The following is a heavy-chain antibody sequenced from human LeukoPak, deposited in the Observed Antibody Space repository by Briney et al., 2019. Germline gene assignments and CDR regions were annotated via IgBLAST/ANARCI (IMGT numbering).Heavy chain of an antibody. V-gene: IGHV5-51*01. Sequence: GESLKISCEAFGYSFTGHWIGWVRQMPGRGLEFMGTIYPGDSDTRYSPSFEGRVSISVDKSINTAYLQWSGLKVSDTAMYYCARYGKSGTYSHGFDIWGQGTMVIVSS. CDR2: IYPGDSDT. J-gene: IGHJ3*02. CDR3: ARYGKSGTYSHGFDI. CDR1: GYSFTGHW. D-gene: IGHD3-10*01.